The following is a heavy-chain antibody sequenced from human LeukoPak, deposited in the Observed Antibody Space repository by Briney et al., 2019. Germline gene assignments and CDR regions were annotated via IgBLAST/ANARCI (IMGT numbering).Heavy chain of an antibody. Sequence: PGRSLRLSRTASGFTFSSYAMHWVRQAPGKGLEWVAVISYDGSNKYYADSVKGRFTISRDNSKNTLYLQMNSLRAEDTAVYYCARDGIVAAFDYWGQGTLVTVSS. V-gene: IGHV3-30*04. CDR3: ARDGIVAAFDY. CDR2: ISYDGSNK. J-gene: IGHJ4*02. CDR1: GFTFSSYA. D-gene: IGHD5-12*01.